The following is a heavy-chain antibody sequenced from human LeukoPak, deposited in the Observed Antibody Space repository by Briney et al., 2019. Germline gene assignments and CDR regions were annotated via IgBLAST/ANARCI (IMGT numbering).Heavy chain of an antibody. D-gene: IGHD6-19*01. CDR3: ARDKYSSGWSKDY. CDR2: TYSGGRT. Sequence: GGSLRLSCAASGFTVSSNYMSWVRQAPGKGLEWVSVTYSGGRTYYADSVKGRFTISRDNAKNSLYLQMNSLRAEDTAVYYCARDKYSSGWSKDYWGQGTLVTVSS. J-gene: IGHJ4*02. V-gene: IGHV3-66*01. CDR1: GFTVSSNY.